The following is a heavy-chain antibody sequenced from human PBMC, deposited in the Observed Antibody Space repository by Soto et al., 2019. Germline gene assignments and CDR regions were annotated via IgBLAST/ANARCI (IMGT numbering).Heavy chain of an antibody. CDR1: GYTFTIYD. D-gene: IGHD3-22*01. CDR3: ARSSHYYDRAGGY. V-gene: IGHV1-8*01. Sequence: ASLKVSCKASGYTFTIYDINWVRQATGQGLEWMGWMNPNSGNTGDAQKFQGRVTMTSNTSISTAYMELSSLRSEDTAVYYCARSSHYYDRAGGYWGQGTLVSVTS. J-gene: IGHJ4*02. CDR2: MNPNSGNT.